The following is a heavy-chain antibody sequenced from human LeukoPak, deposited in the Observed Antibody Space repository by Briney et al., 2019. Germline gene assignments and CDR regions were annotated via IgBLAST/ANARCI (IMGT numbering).Heavy chain of an antibody. CDR1: IGSISSSKW. CDR3: ARQKWEQQGRDYYFNGLDV. D-gene: IGHD1/OR15-1a*01. Sequence: SETLSLTCSVSIGSISSSKWWSWVRQSPVKGLEWIGEIYLYGTTNYNPSFTSRVTMSVDRSRNQFSLKLTSVTAADTAVYYYARQKWEQQGRDYYFNGLDVWGPGTTVIVSS. J-gene: IGHJ6*02. CDR2: IYLYGTT. V-gene: IGHV4-4*02.